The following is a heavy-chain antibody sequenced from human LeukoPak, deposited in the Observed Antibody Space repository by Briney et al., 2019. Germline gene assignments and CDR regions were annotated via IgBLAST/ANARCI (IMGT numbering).Heavy chain of an antibody. CDR3: AKVGGLAVAGTDNWMDP. D-gene: IGHD6-19*01. J-gene: IGHJ5*02. Sequence: SETLSLTCSVTGGSISRSSYYWGWIRQPPGEGLEWIGNIHYSGKTYYNPSLKSRVTISIDTSKNQFSLKLSSVTAADTAVYSCAKVGGLAVAGTDNWMDPWGQGTLVTVSS. V-gene: IGHV4-39*02. CDR1: GGSISRSSYY. CDR2: IHYSGKT.